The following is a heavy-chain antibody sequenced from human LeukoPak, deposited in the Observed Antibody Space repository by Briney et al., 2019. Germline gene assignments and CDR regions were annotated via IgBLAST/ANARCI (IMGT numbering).Heavy chain of an antibody. CDR2: INEDGGVQ. V-gene: IGHV3-7*01. Sequence: PGGSLRLSCAASGFIISDYWMNWVRQVPGKGLEWVANINEDGGVQDYVDSVRGRFTISRDNAKNSVYLQMNSLRVEDTAVYYCASRESSMARSHWGQGTLVTVSS. CDR3: ASRESSMARSH. D-gene: IGHD3-10*01. CDR1: GFIISDYW. J-gene: IGHJ4*02.